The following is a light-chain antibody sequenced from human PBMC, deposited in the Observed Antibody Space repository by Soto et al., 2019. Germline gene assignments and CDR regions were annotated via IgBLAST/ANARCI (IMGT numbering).Light chain of an antibody. CDR1: QSVSGNY. Sequence: MVLTQSPGTLSLSPGESATLLCRASQSVSGNYIGGYQQKPGQVPRLLISGASNRATDIPVRFSGSGSGTDFTLTISRLEPEDFAVYYCQHYGSSIFTFGPGTKVDV. CDR2: GAS. CDR3: QHYGSSIFT. J-gene: IGKJ3*01. V-gene: IGKV3-20*01.